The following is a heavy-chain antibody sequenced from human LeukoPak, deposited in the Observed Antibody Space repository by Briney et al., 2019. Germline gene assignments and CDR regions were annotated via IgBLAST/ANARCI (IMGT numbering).Heavy chain of an antibody. CDR1: GFTFSTHW. Sequence: PGGFLRLSCAASGFTFSTHWMYWVRQAPGKEFVWVSRISGDGSLTSYADSVRGRFTISRDNAKETLYLQKTSLRVEDTAVYSCASLLTPYHGSGGGGMDVWGQGTTVTVSS. CDR2: ISGDGSLT. CDR3: ASLLTPYHGSGGGGMDV. D-gene: IGHD3-10*01. V-gene: IGHV3-74*01. J-gene: IGHJ6*02.